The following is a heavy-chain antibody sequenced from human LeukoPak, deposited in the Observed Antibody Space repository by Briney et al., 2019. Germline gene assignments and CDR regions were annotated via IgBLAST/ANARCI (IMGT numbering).Heavy chain of an antibody. J-gene: IGHJ4*02. CDR1: GFPFSGYV. D-gene: IGHD3-22*01. V-gene: IGHV3-30-3*01. Sequence: PGGSLRLSCAASGFPFSGYVMHWVRQAPGKGLEWVSFTSYDGSNKYYADSVKGRFTISRDNSKNTLDLQMNSLRTEDTAMYYCARGDDSSGYFYSYFDYWGQGTLVTVSS. CDR3: ARGDDSSGYFYSYFDY. CDR2: TSYDGSNK.